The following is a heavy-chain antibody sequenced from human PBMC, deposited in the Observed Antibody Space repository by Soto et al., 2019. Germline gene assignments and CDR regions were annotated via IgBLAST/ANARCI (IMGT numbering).Heavy chain of an antibody. CDR2: INSDGSST. Sequence: PGGSLRLSCAASGLTFSSYWMHWVRQAPGKGLVWVSRINSDGSSTSSADFVKGRFTISRDNAKNTLYLQMNSLRAEDTAVYYCVRASVTMRLDYWGQGALVTVSS. D-gene: IGHD4-17*01. CDR3: VRASVTMRLDY. V-gene: IGHV3-74*01. CDR1: GLTFSSYW. J-gene: IGHJ4*02.